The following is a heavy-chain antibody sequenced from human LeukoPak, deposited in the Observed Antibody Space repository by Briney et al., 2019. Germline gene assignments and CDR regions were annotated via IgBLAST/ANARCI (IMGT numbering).Heavy chain of an antibody. V-gene: IGHV4-38-2*02. Sequence: SETLSLTCAVSGYSNSSGYYWGWIRQPPGKELEWIGSIYHSGSTYYNPSLKSRVTISVDTSKNQFSLKLSSVTAADTAVYYCARELCPYDILTGWGPYFDYWGQGTLVTVSS. D-gene: IGHD3-9*01. CDR3: ARELCPYDILTGWGPYFDY. CDR2: IYHSGST. J-gene: IGHJ4*02. CDR1: GYSNSSGYY.